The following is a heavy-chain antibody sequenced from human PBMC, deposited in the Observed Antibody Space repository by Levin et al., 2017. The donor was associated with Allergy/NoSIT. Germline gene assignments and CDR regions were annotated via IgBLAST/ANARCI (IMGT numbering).Heavy chain of an antibody. CDR2: VFFSGTT. CDR3: ARHVYFYDRSGFLFDF. V-gene: IGHV4-39*01. CDR1: SGSVSNSNYY. J-gene: IGHJ4*02. D-gene: IGHD3-22*01. Sequence: ESLKISCTVSSGSVSNSNYYWGWIRQPPGKGLEWIGSVFFSGTTSYNTSLKSRVTMSVDTSKNQVSLKLTSVTAADSAAYYCARHVYFYDRSGFLFDFWDRGTLVTVSS.